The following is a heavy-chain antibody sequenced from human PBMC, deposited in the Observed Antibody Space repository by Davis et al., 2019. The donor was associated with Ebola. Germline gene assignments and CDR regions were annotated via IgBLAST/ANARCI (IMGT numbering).Heavy chain of an antibody. J-gene: IGHJ4*02. V-gene: IGHV3-23*01. CDR2: ISDSGGDT. Sequence: GESLKISCAASGFTFSNYAMSWVRQAPGKGLEWVSAISDSGGDTFYADSVKGRFTISRDNPKKTVSLQMNSLRGDDTAVYYCSKISGGLWGQGTLVTVSS. D-gene: IGHD3-10*01. CDR1: GFTFSNYA. CDR3: SKISGGL.